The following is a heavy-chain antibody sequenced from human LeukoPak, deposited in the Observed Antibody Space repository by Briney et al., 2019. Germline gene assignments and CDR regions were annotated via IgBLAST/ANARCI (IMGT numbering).Heavy chain of an antibody. Sequence: GGSLRLSCAASKFTFRSYWMSWVRQAPGKGLEWVANIKQDGSEKYYVDSVKGRFTISRDNTKNSLYLQMNSLRADDTAMYYCARDGEPFDYRGQGTLVTVSS. CDR3: ARDGEPFDY. J-gene: IGHJ4*02. V-gene: IGHV3-7*01. CDR1: KFTFRSYW. CDR2: IKQDGSEK.